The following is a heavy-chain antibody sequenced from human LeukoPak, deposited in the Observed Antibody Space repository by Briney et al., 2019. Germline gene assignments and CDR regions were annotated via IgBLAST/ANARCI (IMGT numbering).Heavy chain of an antibody. V-gene: IGHV3-33*01. Sequence: PGRSLRLSCAASGFTFSSYGMHWVRQAPGKGLEGVAVIWYDGSNKYYADSVRGRFTISRDTSKNTLYLQMNSLSAEDTAVYYCATTRPGGGEYFDYWGQGTLDAVSS. J-gene: IGHJ4*02. CDR3: ATTRPGGGEYFDY. CDR1: GFTFSSYG. D-gene: IGHD3-16*01. CDR2: IWYDGSNK.